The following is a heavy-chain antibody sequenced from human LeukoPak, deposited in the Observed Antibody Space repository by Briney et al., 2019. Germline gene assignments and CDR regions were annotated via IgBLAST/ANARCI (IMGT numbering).Heavy chain of an antibody. CDR1: GYSFTSNY. Sequence: ASVEVSCKASGYSFTSNYIHWVRQAPGQGLEWMGMIYPRDGSTSYAQKFQGRVTVTRDTSTSTVHMELSGLRSEDTAVYYCARDQEAFDYWGQGTLVTVSS. CDR3: ARDQEAFDY. J-gene: IGHJ4*02. V-gene: IGHV1-46*01. CDR2: IYPRDGST.